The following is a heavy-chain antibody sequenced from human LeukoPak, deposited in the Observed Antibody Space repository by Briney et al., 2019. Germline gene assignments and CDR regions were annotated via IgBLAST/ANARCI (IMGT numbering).Heavy chain of an antibody. CDR1: GYSLTSYW. CDR2: IYPGDSDT. V-gene: IGHV5-51*01. Sequence: GESLKISCKGSGYSLTSYWIGWVRQMPGKGLEWMGIIYPGDSDTRYSPSFQGQVTISADKSISTAYLQWSSLKASDTAMYYCAREGYSYGYEGYYFDYWGQGTLVTVSS. CDR3: AREGYSYGYEGYYFDY. J-gene: IGHJ4*02. D-gene: IGHD5-18*01.